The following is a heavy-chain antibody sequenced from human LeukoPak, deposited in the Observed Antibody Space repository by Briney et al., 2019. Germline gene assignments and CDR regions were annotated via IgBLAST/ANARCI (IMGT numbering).Heavy chain of an antibody. J-gene: IGHJ4*02. CDR1: GFTFSDYY. CDR2: ISSSSSYT. V-gene: IGHV3-11*06. D-gene: IGHD5-18*01. CDR3: ARDLVDTAIGTLDY. Sequence: GGSLRLSCAASGFTFSDYYMSWIRQAPGKGLEWVSYISSSSSYTNCADSVKGRFTISRDNAKNSLYLQMNSLRAEDTAVYYCARDLVDTAIGTLDYWGQGTLVTVSS.